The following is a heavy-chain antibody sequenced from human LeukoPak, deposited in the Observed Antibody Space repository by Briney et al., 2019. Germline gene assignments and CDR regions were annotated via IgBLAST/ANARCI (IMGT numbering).Heavy chain of an antibody. V-gene: IGHV3-11*01. J-gene: IGHJ4*02. CDR3: ARDLHYYDSSGYY. CDR2: ISSSGSTI. D-gene: IGHD3-22*01. Sequence: SGGSLRLSCAASGFTFSSYAMSWIRQAPGKGLEWVSCISSSGSTIYYADSVKGRFTISRDNAKNSLYLQMNSLRAEDTAVYYCARDLHYYDSSGYYWGQGTLVTVSS. CDR1: GFTFSSYA.